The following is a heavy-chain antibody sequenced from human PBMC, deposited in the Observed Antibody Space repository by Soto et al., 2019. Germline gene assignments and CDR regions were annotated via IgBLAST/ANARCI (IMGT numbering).Heavy chain of an antibody. J-gene: IGHJ6*02. CDR1: GGSISSGGYY. CDR2: IDDSGST. CDR3: ARAVGYCADGVCSASYYYVMDV. V-gene: IGHV4-31*03. D-gene: IGHD2-8*01. Sequence: SETLSLTCTVSGGSISSGGYYWSWIRQHPGKGLEWIGYIDDSGSTYYNPSLKSRVTMSVDTYKNQFSLKLSCVSAADTAVYYCARAVGYCADGVCSASYYYVMDVWGQGTTVTVSS.